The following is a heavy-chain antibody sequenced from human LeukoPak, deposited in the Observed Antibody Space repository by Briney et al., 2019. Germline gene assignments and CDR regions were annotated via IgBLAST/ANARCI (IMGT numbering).Heavy chain of an antibody. CDR2: ISGGGDTT. V-gene: IGHV3-23*01. CDR1: GFTFSNYA. D-gene: IGHD4-17*01. CDR3: AKSPPDYGDYVRDPYYFDY. J-gene: IGHJ4*02. Sequence: GGSLRLSCAASGFTFSNYAMSWVRQTPGKGLQWVSVISGGGDTTYYADSVKGRFTISRDNSKNTLYLQMNSLRAEDTAVYYCAKSPPDYGDYVRDPYYFDYWGQGTLVTVSS.